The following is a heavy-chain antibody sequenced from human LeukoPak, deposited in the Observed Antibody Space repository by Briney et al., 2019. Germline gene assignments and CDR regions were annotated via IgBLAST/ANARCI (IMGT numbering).Heavy chain of an antibody. CDR1: GASISNYY. Sequence: PSETLSLTCTVSGASISNYYWSWFRQPPGKGLEWLAYIYYTGTTNYNPSVKSRLTISVDTSKNQLSLTLNSVTAADTAVYYCARHYSSGTYPPDSWGQGTLVTVSS. J-gene: IGHJ4*02. D-gene: IGHD3-10*01. V-gene: IGHV4-59*01. CDR2: IYYTGTT. CDR3: ARHYSSGTYPPDS.